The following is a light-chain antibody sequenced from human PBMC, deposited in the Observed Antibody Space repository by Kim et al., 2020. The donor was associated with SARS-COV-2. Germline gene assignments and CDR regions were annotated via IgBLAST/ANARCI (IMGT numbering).Light chain of an antibody. CDR3: GTWDGSPSAAV. CDR2: NNE. V-gene: IGLV1-51*01. J-gene: IGLJ2*01. Sequence: QSVLTQPPSVSAAPGQKVTISCSGSSSNIGNNYVSWYQQPPGTAPKLRICNNEKRPSGIPDRFSGSNSGTSATLGNTGLQPGDESDYYCGTWDGSPSAAVFGGGTQLTVL. CDR1: SSNIGNNY.